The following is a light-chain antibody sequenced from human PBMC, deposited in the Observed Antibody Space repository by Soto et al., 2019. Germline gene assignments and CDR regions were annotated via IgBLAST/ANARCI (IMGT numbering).Light chain of an antibody. Sequence: QSVLTQPPSASGTPGQRVTISCSGSSSNIGPNYVYWYQQLPGSAPILLIYSNNQRPSGVPDRFSGSKTGTSASLAISGLRSEDEADDYCAAWDDSLSGPLFGGGTKLTVL. CDR3: AAWDDSLSGPL. CDR1: SSNIGPNY. J-gene: IGLJ2*01. V-gene: IGLV1-47*02. CDR2: SNN.